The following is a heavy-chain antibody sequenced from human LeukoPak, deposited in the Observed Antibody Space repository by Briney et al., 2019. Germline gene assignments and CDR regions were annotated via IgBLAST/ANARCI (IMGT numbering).Heavy chain of an antibody. J-gene: IGHJ4*02. CDR3: ANMVYSSGWYAKERENLDY. V-gene: IGHV3-23*01. D-gene: IGHD6-19*01. CDR2: FSGSGGTT. Sequence: GGSLRLSCAVSGFTFSSYAMSWVRQAPGKGLEWVSAFSGSGGTTYYADSVKGRFTISRDNSKNALFLQMNSLRAEDTAVYYCANMVYSSGWYAKERENLDYWGQGTLVTVSS. CDR1: GFTFSSYA.